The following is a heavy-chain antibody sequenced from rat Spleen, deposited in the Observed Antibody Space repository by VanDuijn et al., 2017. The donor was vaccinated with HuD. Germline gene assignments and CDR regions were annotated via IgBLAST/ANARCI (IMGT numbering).Heavy chain of an antibody. Sequence: VQLVESDGGLVQPGRSLKLSCAASGFTFSDYYMAWVRQAPTKGLEWVAYISSGGGGTYYPDSVQGRFTISRDNTKSTLYLQMDSLKSEDTASYYCVRHGYTRYYFDYWGQGVMVTVSS. CDR1: GFTFSDYY. D-gene: IGHD1-9*01. CDR3: VRHGYTRYYFDY. J-gene: IGHJ2*01. V-gene: IGHV5-25*01. CDR2: ISSGGGGT.